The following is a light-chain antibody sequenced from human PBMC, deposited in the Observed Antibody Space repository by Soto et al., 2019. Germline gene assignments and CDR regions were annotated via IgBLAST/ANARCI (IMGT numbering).Light chain of an antibody. CDR1: SSNIGSNY. CDR2: RNK. V-gene: IGLV1-47*01. J-gene: IGLJ1*01. CDR3: AAWDDSLSGQV. Sequence: QSLVTQPPSASLTPGQRVTISCSGSSSNIGSNYVYWYQHLPGTAPKLLVYRNKQRPSGVPDRFSGSKSGTSASLAISGLRSEDEADYYCAAWDDSLSGQVFGTGTKVTVL.